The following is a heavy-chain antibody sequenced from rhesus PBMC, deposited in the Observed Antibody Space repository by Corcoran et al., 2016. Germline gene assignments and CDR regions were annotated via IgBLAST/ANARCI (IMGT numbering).Heavy chain of an antibody. CDR1: GGSVSSSNW. CDR3: ARDQAAANFDF. V-gene: IGHV4-65*01. CDR2: ISGCTGST. Sequence: QVQLQESGPGLVKPSETLSLTCAVSGGSVSSSNWWSWIRQPPGKGLEWIGSISGCTGSTSYNPSLKSPVTLSTGTSKNQFSLKLSSVTAADTTVYYCARDQAAANFDFWGQGVLVTVSS. D-gene: IGHD6-31*01. J-gene: IGHJ4*01.